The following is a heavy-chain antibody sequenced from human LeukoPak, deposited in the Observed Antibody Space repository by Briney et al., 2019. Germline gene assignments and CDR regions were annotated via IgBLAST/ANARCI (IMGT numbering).Heavy chain of an antibody. CDR1: GFTVSSNY. J-gene: IGHJ4*02. CDR3: ARALYDFWSGYTLDY. Sequence: GGSLRLSCAASGFTVSSNYMSWVRQAPGKGLEWVSVIYSGGSTYYADSVKGLFTISRDNSKNTLYLQMNSLRAEDTAVYYCARALYDFWSGYTLDYWGQGTLVTVSS. D-gene: IGHD3-3*01. CDR2: IYSGGST. V-gene: IGHV3-66*02.